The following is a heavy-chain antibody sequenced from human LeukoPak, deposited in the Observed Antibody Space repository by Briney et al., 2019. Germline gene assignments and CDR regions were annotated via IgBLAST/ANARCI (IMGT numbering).Heavy chain of an antibody. D-gene: IGHD5-18*01. J-gene: IGHJ4*02. CDR3: ARDPPGQLCLRGDFDY. V-gene: IGHV3-21*01. Sequence: GGSLRLSCAASGFTFSSYSMNWVRQAPGKGLEWVSPISSSSSYIYYADSVKGRFTISRDNAKNSLYLQMNSLRAEDTAVYYCARDPPGQLCLRGDFDYWGQGTLVTVSS. CDR1: GFTFSSYS. CDR2: ISSSSSYI.